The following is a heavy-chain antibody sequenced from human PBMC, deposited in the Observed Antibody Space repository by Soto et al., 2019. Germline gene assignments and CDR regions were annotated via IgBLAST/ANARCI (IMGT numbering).Heavy chain of an antibody. D-gene: IGHD2-2*02. Sequence: QVQLVQSEAEMKKPGASVTVSCKASGYNFTNYGICWVRQAPGQGLQWMGWISGYNGNTHDAHKFQGRVTMTTDTSTTTAYIELRSLRSDDTAVYYCARDIVVGTPAIPLPFYPYDGMDVWGQGTTVTVSS. V-gene: IGHV1-18*04. J-gene: IGHJ6*02. CDR3: ARDIVVGTPAIPLPFYPYDGMDV. CDR2: ISGYNGNT. CDR1: GYNFTNYG.